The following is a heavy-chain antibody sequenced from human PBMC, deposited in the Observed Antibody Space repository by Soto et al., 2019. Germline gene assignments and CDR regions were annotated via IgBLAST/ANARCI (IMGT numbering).Heavy chain of an antibody. CDR2: IGRRSDI. V-gene: IGHV3-21*01. J-gene: IGHJ6*02. D-gene: IGHD2-21*02. CDR1: GFTFSTYS. CDR3: AREETAWPLAYGLDV. Sequence: GGSLRLSCAASGFTFSTYSMHWVRQAPGKGLEWVSSIGRRSDIYYADSVKGRFTISRDNAKNSVSLQMNSLRDEDTAVYYCAREETAWPLAYGLDVWGQGTTVTGSS.